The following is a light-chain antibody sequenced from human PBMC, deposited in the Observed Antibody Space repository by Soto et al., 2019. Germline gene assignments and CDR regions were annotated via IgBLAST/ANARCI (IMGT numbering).Light chain of an antibody. Sequence: QSVLTQPPSASGTPGQRVTISCSGSSSNIGSNYVYWYHQLPGTAPKLVIYRNNQRPSGVPDRISGSKSGTSASLAISGLRSEDEADYYCAAWDDSLNGRAVFGGGTKVTVL. CDR3: AAWDDSLNGRAV. CDR2: RNN. CDR1: SSNIGSNY. J-gene: IGLJ3*02. V-gene: IGLV1-47*01.